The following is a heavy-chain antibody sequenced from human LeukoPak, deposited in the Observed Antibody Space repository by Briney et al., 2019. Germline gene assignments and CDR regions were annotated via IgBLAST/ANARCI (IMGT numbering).Heavy chain of an antibody. CDR3: ARVNSRSGYSSAVDY. CDR1: GFTFSSYG. J-gene: IGHJ4*02. V-gene: IGHV3-30*03. D-gene: IGHD3-22*01. Sequence: PGGSLRLSCAASGFTFSSYGMHWVRQAPGKGLEWVAVISYDGSNKYYADSVKGRFTISRDNSKNTLYLQMNSLRAEDTAVYYCARVNSRSGYSSAVDYWGQGTLVTVSS. CDR2: ISYDGSNK.